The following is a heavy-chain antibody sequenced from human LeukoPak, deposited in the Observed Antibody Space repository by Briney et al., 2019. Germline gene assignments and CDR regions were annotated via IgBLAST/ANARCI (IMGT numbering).Heavy chain of an antibody. D-gene: IGHD4-17*01. CDR3: ARVARSTNHLHFDY. CDR2: INPVTGGT. V-gene: IGHV1-2*02. Sequence: ASVKDSCKTSGYTFTGYYLHWVRQAPGQGLEWMGWINPVTGGTKYAQKFYAKITMTRDTSISTAFLEVTSLKSDDTAVYYCARVARSTNHLHFDYWGQGTLVTVSS. CDR1: GYTFTGYY. J-gene: IGHJ4*02.